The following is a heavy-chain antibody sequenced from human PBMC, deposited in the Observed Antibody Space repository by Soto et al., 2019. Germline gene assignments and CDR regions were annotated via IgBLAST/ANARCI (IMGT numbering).Heavy chain of an antibody. V-gene: IGHV4-61*01. J-gene: IGHJ4*02. CDR1: GGSVSSGSYY. CDR3: ARDYGDYYFDY. D-gene: IGHD4-17*01. Sequence: SETLSLTCTVSGGSVSSGSYYWSWIRQPPGKGLEWIGYIYYSGSTNYNPSLKSRVTISVDTSKNQFSLKLSSVTAADTAVYYCARDYGDYYFDYWGQGTLVTVSS. CDR2: IYYSGST.